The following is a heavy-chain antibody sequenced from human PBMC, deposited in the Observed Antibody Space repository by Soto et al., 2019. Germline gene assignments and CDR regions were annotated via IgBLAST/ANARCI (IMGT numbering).Heavy chain of an antibody. CDR3: AISQDMGGMSTFIY. V-gene: IGHV3-9*01. CDR2: INWKNDI. D-gene: IGHD3-16*01. CDR1: GFTFDDNA. J-gene: IGHJ4*02. Sequence: GGSLRLSCAVSGFTFDDNAMHWVRQAPEKGLEWVSGINWKNDIGYADSEKGRFTISSDNAENSHYLQMNSLRAEDTALYYCAISQDMGGMSTFIYWVQGTQVTVSS.